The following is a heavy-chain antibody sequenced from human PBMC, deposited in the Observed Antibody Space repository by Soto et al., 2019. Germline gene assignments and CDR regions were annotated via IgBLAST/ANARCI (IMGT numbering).Heavy chain of an antibody. V-gene: IGHV3-30-3*01. CDR2: ISYDGSNK. D-gene: IGHD5-18*01. Sequence: GGSLRLSCAASGFTFSSYAMHWVRQAPGKGLEWVAVISYDGSNKYYADSVKGRFTISRDNSKNTLYLQMNSLRAEDTAVYYCAKAFGFLIQYTWFDPWGLGTQVTVSS. CDR3: AKAFGFLIQYTWFDP. CDR1: GFTFSSYA. J-gene: IGHJ5*02.